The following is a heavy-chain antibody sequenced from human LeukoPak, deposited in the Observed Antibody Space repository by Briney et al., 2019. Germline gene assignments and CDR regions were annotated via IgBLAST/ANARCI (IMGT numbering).Heavy chain of an antibody. V-gene: IGHV4-59*01. CDR2: IFRSVNRYYSEST. J-gene: IGHJ4*02. D-gene: IGHD6-13*01. Sequence: PSETLSHTCTVSGGFIRSSYWNWIRQPPGKGPEWIGYIFRSVNRYYSESTKYNPSLKSRVSISIDTSRNQFFLRLNSVTAADTAVYYCARAQQISHNFDFWGQGTLDSVSS. CDR1: GGFIRSSY. CDR3: ARAQQISHNFDF.